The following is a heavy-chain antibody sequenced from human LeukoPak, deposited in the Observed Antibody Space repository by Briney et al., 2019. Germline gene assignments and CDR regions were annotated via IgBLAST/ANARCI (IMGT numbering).Heavy chain of an antibody. CDR3: ARADYYDFDY. V-gene: IGHV3-11*04. J-gene: IGHJ4*02. D-gene: IGHD3-3*01. CDR2: ISSSGSTI. CDR1: GFTFSDYY. Sequence: PEGSLRLSCAASGFTFSDYYKSWMRQAPGKGLEWVSYISSSGSTIYYADSVKGRFTISRDNAKNSLYLQMNSLRAEDTAVYYCARADYYDFDYWGQGTLVTVSS.